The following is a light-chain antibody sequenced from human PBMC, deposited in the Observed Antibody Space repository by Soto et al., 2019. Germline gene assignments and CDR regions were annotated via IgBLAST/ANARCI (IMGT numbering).Light chain of an antibody. J-gene: IGLJ1*01. CDR2: GNS. V-gene: IGLV1-40*01. Sequence: QLVLTQPPSVSGAPGQRVTISCTGSSSNIWAGYDVHWYQQLPGTAPKLLIYGNSNRPSGVPDRFSGSKSGTSASLAITGLHAEDEADYYCQSYDSSLSGYVFGTGTKLTVL. CDR3: QSYDSSLSGYV. CDR1: SSNIWAGYD.